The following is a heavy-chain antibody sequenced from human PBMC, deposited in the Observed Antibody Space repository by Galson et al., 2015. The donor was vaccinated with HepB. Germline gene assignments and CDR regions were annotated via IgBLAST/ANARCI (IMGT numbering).Heavy chain of an antibody. CDR2: IYYSGDT. V-gene: IGHV4-31*03. CDR1: GASLSSGGYY. D-gene: IGHD6-13*01. Sequence: TLSLTCTVSGASLSSGGYYWTWNRQHQGQGLEWFGYIYYSGDTYYNPSLKGRVTITVDTSKTQFSLRLTSVTAAATAVSCWARSSRCSLFYPLGQGTLVAVS. J-gene: IGHJ5*02. CDR3: ARSSRCSLFYP.